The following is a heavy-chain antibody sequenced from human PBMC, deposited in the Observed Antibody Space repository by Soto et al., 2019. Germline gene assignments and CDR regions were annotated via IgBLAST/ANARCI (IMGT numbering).Heavy chain of an antibody. CDR1: GFTFGDYA. CDR2: IRSKAYGGTT. J-gene: IGHJ6*02. V-gene: IGHV3-49*03. CDR3: TRVDGGWYDHGYYYYGMDV. D-gene: IGHD6-19*01. Sequence: PGGSLRLSCTASGFTFGDYAMSWFRQAPGKGLEWVGFIRSKAYGGTTEYAASVKGRFTISRDDSKSIAYLQMNSLKTEDTAVYYCTRVDGGWYDHGYYYYGMDVWGQGTTVTVSS.